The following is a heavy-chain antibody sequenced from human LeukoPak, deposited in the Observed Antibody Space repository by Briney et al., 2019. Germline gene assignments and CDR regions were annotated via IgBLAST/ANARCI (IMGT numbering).Heavy chain of an antibody. D-gene: IGHD1-26*01. CDR2: IKSKTDGGTT. CDR1: GFTFSNAW. Sequence: GGSLRLSCAASGFTFSNAWMSWVRQAPGKGLEWVGRIKSKTDGGTTDYAAPVKGRFAISRDDSKNTLYLQMNSLKTEDTAVYYCTTGPVGGSYYDGYYYYYMDVWGKGTTVTVSS. V-gene: IGHV3-15*01. J-gene: IGHJ6*03. CDR3: TTGPVGGSYYDGYYYYYMDV.